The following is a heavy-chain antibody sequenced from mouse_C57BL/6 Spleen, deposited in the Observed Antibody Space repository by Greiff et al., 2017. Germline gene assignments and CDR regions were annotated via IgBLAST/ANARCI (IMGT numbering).Heavy chain of an antibody. Sequence: EVQLQQSGPELVKPGASVKISCKASGYTFTDYYMNWVKQSHGKSLEWIGYINPNNGGTSYNQKFKGKATLTVDKSSSTAYMELRSLTSEDSAVYYCARAGDWFDYWGQGTTLTVSS. CDR2: INPNNGGT. D-gene: IGHD3-1*01. J-gene: IGHJ2*01. CDR1: GYTFTDYY. V-gene: IGHV1-26*01. CDR3: ARAGDWFDY.